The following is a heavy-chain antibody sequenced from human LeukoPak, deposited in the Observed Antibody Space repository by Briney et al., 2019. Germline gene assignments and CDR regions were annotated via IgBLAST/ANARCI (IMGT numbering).Heavy chain of an antibody. CDR2: IREDGSEK. J-gene: IGHJ6*03. V-gene: IGHV3-7*01. D-gene: IGHD3-3*01. Sequence: PGGSLRLSCAASGFTFSSYWMTWVRQAPGKGPEWVANIREDGSEKYYVDSVKGRFTVSRDNAKNSLYLQVNSLRAEDTAVYYCARLNYDFWSGVWEGYYMDVWGKGTTVTVSS. CDR1: GFTFSSYW. CDR3: ARLNYDFWSGVWEGYYMDV.